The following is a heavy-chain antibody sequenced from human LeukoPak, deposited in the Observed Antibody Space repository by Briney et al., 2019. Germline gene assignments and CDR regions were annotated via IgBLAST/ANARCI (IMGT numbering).Heavy chain of an antibody. CDR2: IYYSGST. CDR3: ARLAYYHSSVDY. Sequence: SQTLSLTCTVSGGSISSGGYYWSWIRQHPGKGLEWIGYIYYSGSTYYNPSLKSRVTISVDTSKNQFSLKLTSVTAADTAVYYCARLAYYHSSVDYWGQGTLVTVPS. D-gene: IGHD3-22*01. V-gene: IGHV4-31*03. J-gene: IGHJ4*02. CDR1: GGSISSGGYY.